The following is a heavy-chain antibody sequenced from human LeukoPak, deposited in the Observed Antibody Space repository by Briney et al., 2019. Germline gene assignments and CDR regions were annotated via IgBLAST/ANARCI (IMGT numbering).Heavy chain of an antibody. CDR3: ARGCSPGGDCYPDY. CDR2: ISYDGSNK. Sequence: GGSLRLSCAASGFTFSSYAMHWVRQAPGKGLEWVAVISYDGSNKYYADSVKGRFTISRDNSKNTLYLQMNSLRAEDTAVYYCARGCSPGGDCYPDYWGQGTLVTVSS. V-gene: IGHV3-30-3*01. D-gene: IGHD2-21*02. CDR1: GFTFSSYA. J-gene: IGHJ4*02.